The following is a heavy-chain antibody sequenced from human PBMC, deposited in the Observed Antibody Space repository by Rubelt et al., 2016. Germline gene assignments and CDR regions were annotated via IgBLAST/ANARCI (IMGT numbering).Heavy chain of an antibody. D-gene: IGHD3-22*01. CDR3: ARVRYDSSGYYPSLGYYYYMDV. CDR2: ISGSGGST. J-gene: IGHJ6*03. V-gene: IGHV3-23*01. CDR1: GFTFSSYA. Sequence: EVQLLESGGGLVQPGGSLRLSCAASGFTFSSYAMSWVRQAPGKGLEWVSAISGSGGSTYYADSVKGRFTISGDNAKNALYLQRNSLRAEDTAVDYCARVRYDSSGYYPSLGYYYYMDVWGKGTTVTVSS.